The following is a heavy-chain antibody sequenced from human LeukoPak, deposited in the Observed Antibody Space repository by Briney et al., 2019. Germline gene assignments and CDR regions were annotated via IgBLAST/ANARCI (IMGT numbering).Heavy chain of an antibody. CDR1: GFTFSSYW. CDR3: ARYGSGSPDY. CDR2: IKQDGSEK. D-gene: IGHD3-10*01. Sequence: QPGGSLRLSCAAPGFTFSSYWMSWVRQAPGKGLEWVANIKQDGSEKEYVDSVKGRFTISRDNGKNSLYLQMNSLRAEDTAVYYCARYGSGSPDYWGQGTLVTVSS. J-gene: IGHJ4*02. V-gene: IGHV3-7*01.